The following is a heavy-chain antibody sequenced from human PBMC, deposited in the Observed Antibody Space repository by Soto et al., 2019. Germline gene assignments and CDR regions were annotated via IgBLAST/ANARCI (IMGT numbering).Heavy chain of an antibody. CDR3: TRAHHVDTAMVIGY. CDR1: GFTFGDYA. D-gene: IGHD5-18*01. CDR2: IRSKAYGGTT. J-gene: IGHJ4*02. Sequence: PGGSLRLSCTASGFTFGDYAMSWFRQAPGKGLEWVGFIRSKAYGGTTEYAASVKGRFTISRDDSKSIAYLQMNSLKTEDTAVYYCTRAHHVDTAMVIGYGGQGTLVTVSS. V-gene: IGHV3-49*03.